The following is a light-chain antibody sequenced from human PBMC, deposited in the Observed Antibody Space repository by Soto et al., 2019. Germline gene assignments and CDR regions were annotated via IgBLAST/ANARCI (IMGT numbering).Light chain of an antibody. CDR3: QQYHWAPDT. J-gene: IGKJ5*01. CDR1: QIVGGDT. CDR2: GAS. V-gene: IGKV3-20*01. Sequence: EIVLTQSPGTLSLSPGERATLSCRASQIVGGDTLAWFQQRPGQAPRLVIYGASNRAAGIPDRFSGSGSGTDFTLTVSRLEPEDFAMYYCQQYHWAPDTFGQGTRLRL.